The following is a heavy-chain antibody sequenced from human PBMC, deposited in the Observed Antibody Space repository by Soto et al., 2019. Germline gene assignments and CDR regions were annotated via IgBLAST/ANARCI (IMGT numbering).Heavy chain of an antibody. CDR3: ARRQWPPRENWFDP. Sequence: SETLSLTCTVSGGSISSSSYYWGWIRQPPGKGLEWIGSIYYSGSTYYNPSLKSRVTISVDTSKNQFSLKLSSVTAADTAVYYCARRQWPPRENWFDPWGQGTLVTVSS. V-gene: IGHV4-39*01. CDR2: IYYSGST. D-gene: IGHD6-19*01. J-gene: IGHJ5*02. CDR1: GGSISSSSYY.